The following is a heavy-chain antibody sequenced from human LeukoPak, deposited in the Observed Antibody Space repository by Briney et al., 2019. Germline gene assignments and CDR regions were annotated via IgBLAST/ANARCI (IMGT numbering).Heavy chain of an antibody. Sequence: KPGGSLRLSCAASRFTFSTYSMNWVRLAPGKGLEWVSSISSRSTYIYYADSVKGRFTISRDNAKNSLYLQMNSLRAEDTAVYYCARDLVVVPDLEPFFDYWGQGTLVTVSS. CDR2: ISSRSTYI. J-gene: IGHJ4*02. V-gene: IGHV3-21*01. CDR1: RFTFSTYS. CDR3: ARDLVVVPDLEPFFDY. D-gene: IGHD2-2*01.